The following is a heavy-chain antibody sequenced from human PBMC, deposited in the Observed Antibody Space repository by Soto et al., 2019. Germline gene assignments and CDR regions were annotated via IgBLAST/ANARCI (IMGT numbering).Heavy chain of an antibody. CDR2: ISGNSGDT. Sequence: GGSLRLSCAASGFSFNDYYMSWIRQAPGKGLEWISYISGNSGDTNYADSVKGRFTISRDNAKNSLSLQMNSLRAEDTAVYYCATRAAYRSDGPVGHDAFDIWGQGTMVTVS. CDR3: ATRAAYRSDGPVGHDAFDI. CDR1: GFSFNDYY. J-gene: IGHJ3*02. D-gene: IGHD3-16*02. V-gene: IGHV3-11*03.